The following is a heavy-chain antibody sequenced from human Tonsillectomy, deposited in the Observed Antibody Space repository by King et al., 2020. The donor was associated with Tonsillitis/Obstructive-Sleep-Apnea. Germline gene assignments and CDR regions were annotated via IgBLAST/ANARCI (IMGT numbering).Heavy chain of an antibody. J-gene: IGHJ6*02. V-gene: IGHV1-69*10. CDR3: ARDTPSYSSTWYGRTPPQSLYYGMDV. D-gene: IGHD6-13*01. Sequence: QLVQSGAEVKKPGSSVKVSCKASGGTFSSYAISWVRQAPGQGLEWMGGIIPILGIANYAQKFQGRVTITADKSTSTAYMELSSLRSEDTAVYYCARDTPSYSSTWYGRTPPQSLYYGMDVWGQGTTVTVSS. CDR1: GGTFSSYA. CDR2: IIPILGIA.